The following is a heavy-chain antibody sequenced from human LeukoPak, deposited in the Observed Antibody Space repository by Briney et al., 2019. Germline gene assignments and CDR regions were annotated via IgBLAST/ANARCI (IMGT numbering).Heavy chain of an antibody. Sequence: GGSLRLSCEFSGIIFSTYAMNWVRQAPGKGLEWVSGISWNSGSIGYADSVKGRFTISRDNAKNSLYLQMNSLRAEDTALYYCAKDMMGDSSGRFDYWGQGTLVTVSS. CDR2: ISWNSGSI. CDR1: GIIFSTYA. D-gene: IGHD3-22*01. CDR3: AKDMMGDSSGRFDY. V-gene: IGHV3-9*01. J-gene: IGHJ4*02.